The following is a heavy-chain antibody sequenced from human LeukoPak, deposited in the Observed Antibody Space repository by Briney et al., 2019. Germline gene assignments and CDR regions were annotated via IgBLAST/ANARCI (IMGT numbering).Heavy chain of an antibody. CDR2: ISWNSGSI. V-gene: IGHV3-9*01. Sequence: GRSLRLSCAASGFTFDDYAMHWVRQAPGKGLEWVSGISWNSGSIGYADSVKGRFTISRDNAKNSLYLQMNSLRAEDTALYYCAKGDGYKMGSDFDYWGQGTLVTVSS. CDR3: AKGDGYKMGSDFDY. CDR1: GFTFDDYA. D-gene: IGHD5-24*01. J-gene: IGHJ4*02.